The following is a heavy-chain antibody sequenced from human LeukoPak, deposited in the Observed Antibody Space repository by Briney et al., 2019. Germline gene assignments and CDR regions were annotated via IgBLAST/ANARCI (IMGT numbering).Heavy chain of an antibody. CDR3: ARDLYYYGSGSYPQFDY. CDR2: ISYRGSP. Sequence: SETLSLTCTVSGGSISSSNYYWGWIRQPPGKGLEWIGSISYRGSPYYNLSLKSRVTMSVDTSKNQFSLKLFSVTAADTAVYFCARDLYYYGSGSYPQFDYWGQGTLVTVSS. D-gene: IGHD3-10*01. CDR1: GGSISSSNYY. V-gene: IGHV4-39*07. J-gene: IGHJ4*02.